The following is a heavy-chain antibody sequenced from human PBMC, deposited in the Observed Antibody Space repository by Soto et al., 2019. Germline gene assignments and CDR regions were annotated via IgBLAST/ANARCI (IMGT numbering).Heavy chain of an antibody. J-gene: IGHJ4*02. CDR3: VRSGDNYNLLDY. CDR1: GFTFSDHY. D-gene: IGHD1-1*01. Sequence: GGSLRLSCAASGFTFSDHYMSWIRQAPGKGLEWIGYSSNSGSFTRYADSVKGRFSISRDNAKNSLYLQINSLRGDDTATYFCVRSGDNYNLLDYWGQGTPVTV. V-gene: IGHV3-11*06. CDR2: SSNSGSFT.